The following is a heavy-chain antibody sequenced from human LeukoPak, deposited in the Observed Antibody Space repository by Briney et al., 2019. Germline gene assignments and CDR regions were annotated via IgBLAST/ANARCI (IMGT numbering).Heavy chain of an antibody. D-gene: IGHD6-13*01. CDR1: GFTFTNYA. V-gene: IGHV3-23*01. CDR3: ATWGSSSSPLPSMDV. Sequence: SGGSLRLSCAASGFTFTNYAMNWVRQAPGKGLEWVSSISGSGDDTSYADSVKGRFTISRDNSRNTLYLQMNSLRAEDTAVYYCATWGSSSSPLPSMDVWGQGTTVIVSS. J-gene: IGHJ6*02. CDR2: ISGSGDDT.